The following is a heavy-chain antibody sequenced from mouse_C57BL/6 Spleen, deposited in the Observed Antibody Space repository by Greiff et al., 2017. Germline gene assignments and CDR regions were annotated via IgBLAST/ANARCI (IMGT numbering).Heavy chain of an antibody. V-gene: IGHV1-66*01. D-gene: IGHD2-1*01. J-gene: IGHJ3*01. CDR1: GYSFTSYY. CDR2: IYPGSGNT. CDR3: AREVGNYAWFAY. Sequence: VQLQQSGPELVKPGASVKISCKASGYSFTSYYIHWVKQRPGQGLEWIGWIYPGSGNTKYNEKFKGKATLTADTSSSTAYMQLSSLTSEDSAVYYCAREVGNYAWFAYWGQGTLVTVSA.